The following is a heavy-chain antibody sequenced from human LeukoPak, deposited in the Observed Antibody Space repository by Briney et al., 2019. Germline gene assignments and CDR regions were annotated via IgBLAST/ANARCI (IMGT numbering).Heavy chain of an antibody. V-gene: IGHV1-8*01. CDR1: GYTLTSYD. Sequence: ASVKVSCKASGYTLTSYDINWVRQATGQGLEWMGWMNPNSGNTGYAQKFQGRVTMTRNTSISTAYMELSSLRSEDTAVYYCARGPLLWFGELSVGSDSNWFDPWGQGTLVTVSS. D-gene: IGHD3-10*01. CDR2: MNPNSGNT. J-gene: IGHJ5*02. CDR3: ARGPLLWFGELSVGSDSNWFDP.